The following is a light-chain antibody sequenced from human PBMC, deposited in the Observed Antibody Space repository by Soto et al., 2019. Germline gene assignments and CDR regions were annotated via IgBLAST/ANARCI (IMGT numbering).Light chain of an antibody. V-gene: IGKV4-1*01. CDR2: WAS. CDR1: QSVLYSSNNKNY. J-gene: IGKJ4*01. Sequence: DIVMTQSPDSLAVSLGERATINCKSSQSVLYSSNNKNYLSWYQQKPGQPPKLLIYWASTRESGVLDRFSGSGSGTDFNLTISSLQAEDVAVYYFQHYYNTPPTFGGGNKVEI. CDR3: QHYYNTPPT.